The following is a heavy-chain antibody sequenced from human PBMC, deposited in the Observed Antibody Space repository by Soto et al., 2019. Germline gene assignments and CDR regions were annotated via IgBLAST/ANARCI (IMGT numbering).Heavy chain of an antibody. CDR3: EKYSFNWHPAYFDY. Sequence: PGGSLRLSCAASGFTFSSYAMSWVRQAPVNGLEFVSGMSGIFDTTYYADSVKGHFAISRYNSKNTLYLKMNSLRAEDTALYYCEKYSFNWHPAYFDYWGQGALVTVSS. CDR1: GFTFSSYA. J-gene: IGHJ4*02. CDR2: MSGIFDTT. V-gene: IGHV3-23*01. D-gene: IGHD1-1*01.